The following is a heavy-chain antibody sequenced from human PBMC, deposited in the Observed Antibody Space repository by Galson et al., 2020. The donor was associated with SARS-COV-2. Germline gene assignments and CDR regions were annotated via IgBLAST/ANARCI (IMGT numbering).Heavy chain of an antibody. J-gene: IGHJ6*02. V-gene: IGHV4-59*11. CDR3: AGFWFYFRHYYGLDV. CDR2: IYYSGST. D-gene: IGHD3-3*01. CDR1: GGSISRHY. Sequence: ETSETLSLTCTVSGGSISRHYWRWLRQPPGKGLKWIGNIYYSGSTNYNPPLKRRVTISIDTSKNQFSLRLISVTAADTAVYYCAGFWFYFRHYYGLDVWGQGTTVTVSS.